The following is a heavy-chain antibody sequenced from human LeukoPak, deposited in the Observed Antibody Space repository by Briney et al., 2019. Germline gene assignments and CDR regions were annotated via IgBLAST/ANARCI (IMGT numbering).Heavy chain of an antibody. CDR3: ARDNARYYYDSSGSNFDY. V-gene: IGHV1-2*06. Sequence: GASVKVSCKASGYTFTGYYMHWVRQAPGQGLEWMGRINPNSGGTNYAQKLQGRVTMTTDTSTSTAYMELRSLRSDDTAVYYCARDNARYYYDSSGSNFDYWGQGTLVTVSS. J-gene: IGHJ4*02. D-gene: IGHD3-22*01. CDR2: INPNSGGT. CDR1: GYTFTGYY.